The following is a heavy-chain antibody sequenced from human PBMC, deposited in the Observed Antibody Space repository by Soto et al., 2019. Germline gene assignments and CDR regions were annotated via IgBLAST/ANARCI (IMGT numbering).Heavy chain of an antibody. D-gene: IGHD3-22*01. Sequence: QVQLQESGPGLVKPSGTLSLTCAVSGGSISSSNWWSWVRQPPGKGLEWIGEIYHSGSTNYNPSLKSRVTISVDTSKNQFSLKLSSVTATDTAVYYCASGAPYYYDSSGDFDYWGQGTLVTVSS. J-gene: IGHJ4*02. CDR3: ASGAPYYYDSSGDFDY. CDR1: GGSISSSNW. V-gene: IGHV4-4*02. CDR2: IYHSGST.